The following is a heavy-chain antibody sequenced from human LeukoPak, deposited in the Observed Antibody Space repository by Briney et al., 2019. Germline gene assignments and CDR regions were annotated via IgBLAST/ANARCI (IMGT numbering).Heavy chain of an antibody. V-gene: IGHV4-34*01. J-gene: IGHJ4*03. CDR1: GGSFSTYY. CDR2: INHRGDT. Sequence: SETLSLTCAVYGGSFSTYYWSWIRQSPGKGLEWVAEINHRGDTNYNPSVKSRVTISVDTSKSQFSLKVSSLTAADTAVYYCARGPTISETGYFDYWGQGTLVTVSS. CDR3: ARGPTISETGYFDY. D-gene: IGHD1-1*01.